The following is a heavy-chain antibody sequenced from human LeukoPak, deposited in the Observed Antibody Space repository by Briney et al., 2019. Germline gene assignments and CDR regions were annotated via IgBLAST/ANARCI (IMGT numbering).Heavy chain of an antibody. Sequence: LPGGSLRLSCAASGFTFNNYAMSWVRQAPGKGLEWVSVISGSGPATYYADSVKGRFTISRDNSKNTLYLQMNSLRSEDTAVYYCARGRTVGATPLDYWGQGTLVTVSS. V-gene: IGHV3-23*01. D-gene: IGHD1-26*01. CDR3: ARGRTVGATPLDY. CDR2: ISGSGPAT. J-gene: IGHJ4*02. CDR1: GFTFNNYA.